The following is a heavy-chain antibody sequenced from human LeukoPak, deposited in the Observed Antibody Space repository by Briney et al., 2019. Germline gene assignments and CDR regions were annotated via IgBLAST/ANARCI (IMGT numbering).Heavy chain of an antibody. CDR1: GGSFSGYY. Sequence: SETLSLTCAVYGGSFSGYYWSWIRQPPGKGLEWIGEINHSGSTNYNPSLKSRVTISVDTSKNQFSLKLSSVTAADTAVYYCARHETHPFDYWGQGTLVTVSS. J-gene: IGHJ4*02. V-gene: IGHV4-34*01. CDR2: INHSGST. CDR3: ARHETHPFDY.